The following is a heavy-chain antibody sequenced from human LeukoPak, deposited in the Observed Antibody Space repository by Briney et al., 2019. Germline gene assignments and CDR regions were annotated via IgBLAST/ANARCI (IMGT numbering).Heavy chain of an antibody. J-gene: IGHJ5*02. CDR1: GGSISSYY. Sequence: PSETLSLTCTVSGGSISSYYWSWIRQPPGKGLEWIGYIYYSGSTNYNPSLKSRVTISVDTSKNQFSLKLSSVTAADTAVYYCARSRDGHNINWFDPRGQGTLVTVSS. D-gene: IGHD5-24*01. CDR2: IYYSGST. V-gene: IGHV4-59*01. CDR3: ARSRDGHNINWFDP.